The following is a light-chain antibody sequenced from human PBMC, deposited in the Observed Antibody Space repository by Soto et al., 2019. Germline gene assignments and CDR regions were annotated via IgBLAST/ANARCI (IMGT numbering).Light chain of an antibody. CDR2: DAS. J-gene: IGKJ4*01. Sequence: EIVLTQSPATLSLSPGERATLSCRASQSVSSYLAWYQQKPGQAPRLLIYDASSRATGIPARFSGSGSGTDFTLTISSLDPEDFAVYYCQQRGNWPPALTFGGVTKVEIK. CDR3: QQRGNWPPALT. V-gene: IGKV3-11*01. CDR1: QSVSSY.